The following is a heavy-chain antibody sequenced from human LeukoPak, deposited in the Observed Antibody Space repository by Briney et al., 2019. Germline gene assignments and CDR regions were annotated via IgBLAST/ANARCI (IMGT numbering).Heavy chain of an antibody. Sequence: GGSLRLSCAASGFTFSSYWMHWVRQAPGKGLVWVSRSNTDGSSTSYADSVKGRFTISRDNAKNTLYLQMNSLRAEDTAVYYCARGRSNTYYDFWSGYYPHAFDIWGQGTMVTVSS. CDR2: SNTDGSST. D-gene: IGHD3-3*01. J-gene: IGHJ3*02. CDR1: GFTFSSYW. V-gene: IGHV3-74*01. CDR3: ARGRSNTYYDFWSGYYPHAFDI.